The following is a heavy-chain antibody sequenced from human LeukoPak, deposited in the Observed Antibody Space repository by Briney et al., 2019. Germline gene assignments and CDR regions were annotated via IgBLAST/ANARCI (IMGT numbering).Heavy chain of an antibody. CDR3: VRDHDYAGNSNAFDI. D-gene: IGHD4-23*01. CDR2: ISGYNGNT. V-gene: IGHV1-18*01. CDR1: GYTFTSYG. J-gene: IGHJ3*02. Sequence: ASVKVSCKASGYTFTSYGISWVRQAPGQGPEWMGWISGYNGNTNYVQKLQGRVTMTTDTSTSTAYMELRSLRSDDTAVYYCVRDHDYAGNSNAFDIWGQGTMVTVSS.